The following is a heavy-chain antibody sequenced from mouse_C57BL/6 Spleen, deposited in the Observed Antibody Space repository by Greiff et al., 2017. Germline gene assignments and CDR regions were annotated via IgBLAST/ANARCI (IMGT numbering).Heavy chain of an antibody. CDR1: GYTFTSYW. V-gene: IGHV1-52*01. J-gene: IGHJ2*01. CDR2: IDPSDSET. D-gene: IGHD3-2*02. Sequence: QVQLQPPGAELVRPGSSVKLSCKASGYTFTSYWMHWVKQRPIQGLEWIGNIDPSDSETHYNQKFKDKATLTVDKSSSTAYMQLSSLTSEDSAVYYCARVEASNIDYWGQGTTLTVSS. CDR3: ARVEASNIDY.